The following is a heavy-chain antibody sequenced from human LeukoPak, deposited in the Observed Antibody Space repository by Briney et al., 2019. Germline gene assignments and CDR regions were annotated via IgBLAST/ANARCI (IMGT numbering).Heavy chain of an antibody. CDR3: ARDAPRFSYGGQGDY. J-gene: IGHJ4*02. V-gene: IGHV1-2*02. D-gene: IGHD4-23*01. CDR2: INPNSGGT. Sequence: ASVKVSCKASGHTFTGYYMHWVRQAPGQGLEWMGWINPNSGGTNYAQKFQGRVTMTRDTSISTAYMELSRLRSDDTAVYYCARDAPRFSYGGQGDYWGQGTLVTVSS. CDR1: GHTFTGYY.